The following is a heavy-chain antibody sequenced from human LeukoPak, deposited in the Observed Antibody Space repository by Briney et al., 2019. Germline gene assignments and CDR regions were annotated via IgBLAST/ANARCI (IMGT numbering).Heavy chain of an antibody. Sequence: ASVKVSCKASGYTFTGYYMHWVRQAPGQGLEWMGWINPNSGGTNYTQKFQGRVTMTRDTSISTAYMELSRLRSDDTAVYYCARLLLGATGFDYWGQGTLVTVSS. V-gene: IGHV1-2*02. CDR1: GYTFTGYY. J-gene: IGHJ4*02. D-gene: IGHD1-26*01. CDR3: ARLLLGATGFDY. CDR2: INPNSGGT.